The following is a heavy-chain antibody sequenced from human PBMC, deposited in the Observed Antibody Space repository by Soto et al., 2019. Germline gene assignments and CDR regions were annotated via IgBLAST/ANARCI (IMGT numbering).Heavy chain of an antibody. Sequence: ASVKVSCKASGYTFTSYGISWVRQAPGQGLEWMGWISAYNGNTNYAQKLQGRVTMTTDTSTSTAYMELRSLRSDDTAVYYCARDRLLWFGELSNPFDYWGQGTLVTVSS. CDR2: ISAYNGNT. D-gene: IGHD3-10*01. CDR3: ARDRLLWFGELSNPFDY. CDR1: GYTFTSYG. J-gene: IGHJ4*02. V-gene: IGHV1-18*01.